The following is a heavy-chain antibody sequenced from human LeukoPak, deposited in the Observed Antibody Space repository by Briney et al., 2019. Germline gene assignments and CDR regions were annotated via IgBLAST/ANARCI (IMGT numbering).Heavy chain of an antibody. J-gene: IGHJ6*03. V-gene: IGHV3-23*01. CDR1: KFTFSTSA. D-gene: IGHD3-10*01. CDR3: AKDPMWFGEGDYKYYMDV. CDR2: ISGSGAKT. Sequence: GGSLRLACAAPKFTFSTSALSWVRQAPGGGLEWVSSISGSGAKTYYSDSVKGRFTISRDNSKSVLYLQMNSLRVEDTALYYCAKDPMWFGEGDYKYYMDVWGKGTTVTVSS.